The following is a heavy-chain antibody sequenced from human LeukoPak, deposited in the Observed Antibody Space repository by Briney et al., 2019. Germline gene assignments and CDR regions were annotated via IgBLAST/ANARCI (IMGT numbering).Heavy chain of an antibody. D-gene: IGHD3-10*01. CDR1: GYTFTSYY. CDR2: INPSGGST. V-gene: IGHV1-46*01. CDR3: ARGGSGRDYYNGMDV. Sequence: ASVKVSCKASGYTFTSYYMHWVRQAPGQGLEWMGIINPSGGSTSYAQKFQGRVTMTRDTSTSTVYMELSSLRSEDTAVYYCARGGSGRDYYNGMDVWGKGTTVTVSS. J-gene: IGHJ6*04.